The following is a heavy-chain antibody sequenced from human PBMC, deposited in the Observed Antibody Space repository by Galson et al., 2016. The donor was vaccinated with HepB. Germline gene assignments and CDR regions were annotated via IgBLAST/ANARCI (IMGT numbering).Heavy chain of an antibody. CDR1: GYTFTSYG. CDR3: ARRRDSSGSNAFDY. J-gene: IGHJ4*02. V-gene: IGHV1-18*01. D-gene: IGHD6-19*01. Sequence: SVKVSCKASGYTFTSYGISWVRQAPGQGPEWMGGISADNGNPNYAQNLQGRVTMTTDTSTRTAYMELRSLRSDDTAVYYCARRRDSSGSNAFDYWGQGILVTASS. CDR2: ISADNGNP.